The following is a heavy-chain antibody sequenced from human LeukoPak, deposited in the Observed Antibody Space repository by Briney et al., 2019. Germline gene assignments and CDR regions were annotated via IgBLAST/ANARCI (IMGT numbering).Heavy chain of an antibody. Sequence: ASVKVSCKASGYTFTSYGISWVRQAPGQGLEWMGWISAYNGNTNYAQKLQGRVTMTTDTSTSTAYMELSSLRSEDTAVYYCASYARLPGGHYYYYYMDVWGKGTTVTVSS. J-gene: IGHJ6*03. D-gene: IGHD3-16*01. CDR1: GYTFTSYG. CDR2: ISAYNGNT. CDR3: ASYARLPGGHYYYYYMDV. V-gene: IGHV1-18*01.